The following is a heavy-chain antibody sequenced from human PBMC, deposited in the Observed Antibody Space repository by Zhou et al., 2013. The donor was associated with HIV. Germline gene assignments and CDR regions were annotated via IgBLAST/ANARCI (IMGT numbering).Heavy chain of an antibody. CDR3: ARDRGGKDPVYKIFYYLMDV. CDR1: GGTFTSYA. D-gene: IGHD3-10*01. Sequence: QVQLVQSGAEVKKPGSSVKVSCKASGGTFTSYAIGWVRQATGQGLEWMGWMNPRSGNTGYAQKFQGRVTITRNTSINTAYMELSSLRSEDTGVYYCARDRGGKDPVYKIFYYLMDVWDGVTTVTVSS. CDR2: MNPRSGNT. J-gene: IGHJ6*03. V-gene: IGHV1-8*03.